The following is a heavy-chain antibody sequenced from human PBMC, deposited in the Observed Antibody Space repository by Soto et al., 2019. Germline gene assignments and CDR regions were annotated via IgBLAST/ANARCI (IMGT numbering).Heavy chain of an antibody. V-gene: IGHV4-31*03. Sequence: QVQLQESGPGLVKPSQTLSLTCTVSGGSISSGDYYWSWIRQHPGKGLEWIGYIYYTGSTYYNPSLKSRVTMSLDTSKNQFSLKLSSVTAADTAVYYCAGSQDKVLVPAANYYYYGVDVWGQGTTVTVSS. CDR1: GGSISSGDYY. D-gene: IGHD2-2*01. CDR3: AGSQDKVLVPAANYYYYGVDV. CDR2: IYYTGST. J-gene: IGHJ6*02.